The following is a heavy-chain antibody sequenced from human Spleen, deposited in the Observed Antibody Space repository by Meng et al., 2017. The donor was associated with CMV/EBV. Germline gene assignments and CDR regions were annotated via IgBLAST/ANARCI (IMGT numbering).Heavy chain of an antibody. D-gene: IGHD2-15*01. CDR3: AREAVVVVAATDWYFNL. CDR2: IIPIFGTA. CDR1: GGTFSSYA. V-gene: IGHV1-69*12. J-gene: IGHJ2*01. Sequence: HVQLVQYGAEVKKPGSSVKVSCKASGGTFSSYAISWVRQAPGQGLEWMGGIIPIFGTANYAQKFQGRVTITADESTSTAYMELSSLRSEDTAVYYCAREAVVVVAATDWYFNLWGRGTLVTVSS.